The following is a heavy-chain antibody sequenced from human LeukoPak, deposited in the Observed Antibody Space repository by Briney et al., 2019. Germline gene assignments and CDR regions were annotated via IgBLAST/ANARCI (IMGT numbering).Heavy chain of an antibody. V-gene: IGHV4-39*01. CDR3: GEEYGTGSYYKSSH. J-gene: IGHJ4*02. CDR2: VYYTGSYTGTT. Sequence: ASETLSLTCRVSDGSIRSQSFYWGWIRQPPGRGLEWLGSVYYTGSYTGTTHHNPSLESRVTVSVDTSKNLCSLRLTSVTAADTAVYCVGEEYGTGSYYKSSHWGQGTLVTVSS. D-gene: IGHD3-10*01. CDR1: DGSIRSQSFY.